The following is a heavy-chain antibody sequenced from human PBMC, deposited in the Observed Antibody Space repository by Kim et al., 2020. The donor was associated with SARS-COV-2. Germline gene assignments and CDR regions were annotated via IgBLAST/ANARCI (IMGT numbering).Heavy chain of an antibody. D-gene: IGHD4-17*01. CDR2: IDWDDDK. V-gene: IGHV2-70*11. Sequence: SGPTLVNPTQTLTLTCTFSGFSLSTSGMCVSWIRQPPGKALEWLARIDWDDDKYYSTSLNTRLTISKDTSKNQVVLTMTNLDPVDTATYYCARFWALTTGIDYWGQGTLVTVSS. CDR1: GFSLSTSGMC. J-gene: IGHJ4*02. CDR3: ARFWALTTGIDY.